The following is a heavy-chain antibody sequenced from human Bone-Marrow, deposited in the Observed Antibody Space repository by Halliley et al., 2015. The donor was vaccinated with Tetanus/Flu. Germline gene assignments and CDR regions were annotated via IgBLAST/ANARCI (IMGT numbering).Heavy chain of an antibody. CDR2: ISGPSSHI. CDR3: ARDSSTYARTSGIDV. J-gene: IGHJ3*01. CDR1: GSTFSTYG. V-gene: IGHV3-21*01. D-gene: IGHD1-7*01. Sequence: SLRLSCAASGSTFSTYGMNWVRQAPGKGLEWVSYISGPSSHIYYADSVKGRFTISRDNAKNSLYLQMNSLETEDTAVYYCARDSSTYARTSGIDVWGQGTMVTVSS.